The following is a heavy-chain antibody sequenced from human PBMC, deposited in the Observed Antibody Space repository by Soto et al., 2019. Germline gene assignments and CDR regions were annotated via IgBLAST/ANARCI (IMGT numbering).Heavy chain of an antibody. CDR3: ARAGIAAAGTSGYFDY. CDR2: IIPILGIA. D-gene: IGHD6-13*01. Sequence: QVQLAQSGAEVKKPGSSVKVSCKASGGTFSSYTISWVRQAPGQGLEWMGRIIPILGIANYAQKFQGRVTITADKSTSTAYMELSSLRSEDTAVYYCARAGIAAAGTSGYFDYWGQGTLVTVSS. V-gene: IGHV1-69*02. J-gene: IGHJ4*02. CDR1: GGTFSSYT.